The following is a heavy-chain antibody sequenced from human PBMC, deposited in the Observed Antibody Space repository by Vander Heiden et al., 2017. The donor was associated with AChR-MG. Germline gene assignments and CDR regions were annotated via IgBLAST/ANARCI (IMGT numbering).Heavy chain of an antibody. Sequence: QVQLVESGGGVVQPGGSLGLSCAAPGLTFVDHGMHGVRQAQGKGLEWVAFIRYDGSNKYYADSVKGRFTISRDNSKNTLYLQMNSLRAEDTAVYYCAKDLGGRGVYYYYGMDVWGQGTTVTVSS. D-gene: IGHD3-16*01. CDR2: IRYDGSNK. CDR1: GLTFVDHG. J-gene: IGHJ6*02. CDR3: AKDLGGRGVYYYYGMDV. V-gene: IGHV3-30*02.